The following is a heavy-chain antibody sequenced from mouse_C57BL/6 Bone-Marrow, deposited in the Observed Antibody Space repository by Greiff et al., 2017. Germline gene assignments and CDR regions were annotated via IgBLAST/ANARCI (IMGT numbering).Heavy chain of an antibody. J-gene: IGHJ2*01. CDR3: ARFPHYGSWVFDY. V-gene: IGHV1-69*01. D-gene: IGHD1-1*01. Sequence: QVQLKQPGAELVMPGASVKLSCKASGYTFTSYWMHWVKQRPGQGLEWIGEIDPSASYTNYNQKFKGKSTLTVDKSSSTAYMQLSSLTSEDSSVYYCARFPHYGSWVFDYWGQGTTLTVSS. CDR1: GYTFTSYW. CDR2: IDPSASYT.